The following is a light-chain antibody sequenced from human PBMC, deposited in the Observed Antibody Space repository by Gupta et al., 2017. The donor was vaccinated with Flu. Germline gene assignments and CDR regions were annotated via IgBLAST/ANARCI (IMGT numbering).Light chain of an antibody. J-gene: IGKJ2*02. CDR3: RQALQTPRT. V-gene: IGKV2-28*01. CDR2: LGS. CDR1: QSLLHNNGNNY. Sequence: VTPGEPASISCRSSQSLLHNNGNNYLNWYLQKPGQSPQLLIYLGSNRASGVPGRFSGSGSGTDFTLKISRVEAADVGIYYCRQALQTPRTFGQGTKMEI.